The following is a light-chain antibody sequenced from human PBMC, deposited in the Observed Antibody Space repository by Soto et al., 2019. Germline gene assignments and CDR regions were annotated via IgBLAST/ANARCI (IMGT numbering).Light chain of an antibody. J-gene: IGLJ2*01. CDR3: SSYTSSHTLV. CDR1: SSDVGSYNY. V-gene: IGLV2-11*01. Sequence: QSALTQPASVSGSPGQSVTISCTGTSSDVGSYNYVSWYQQHPGKAPKLMIYDVNKRPSGVPDRFSASKSGNTASLTISGLQADDEADYYCSSYTSSHTLVFGGGTKLTVL. CDR2: DVN.